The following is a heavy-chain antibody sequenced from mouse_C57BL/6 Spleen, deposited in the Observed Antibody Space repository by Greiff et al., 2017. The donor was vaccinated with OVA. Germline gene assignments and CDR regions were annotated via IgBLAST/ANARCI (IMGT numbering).Heavy chain of an antibody. V-gene: IGHV1-77*01. CDR2: IGPGSGST. J-gene: IGHJ1*03. CDR3: ARSFDDGYSEDFDV. D-gene: IGHD2-3*01. Sequence: VQLQQSGAELVKPGASVKISCKASGYTFTDYYINWVKQRPGQGLECIGKIGPGSGSTYYNEKFKGKATLTADKSSSTAYMQLSSLTSEDSAVYFCARSFDDGYSEDFDVWGTGTTVTVSS. CDR1: GYTFTDYY.